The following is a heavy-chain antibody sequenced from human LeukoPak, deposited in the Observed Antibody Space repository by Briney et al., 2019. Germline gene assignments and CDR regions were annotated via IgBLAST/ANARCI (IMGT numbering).Heavy chain of an antibody. D-gene: IGHD2-2*01. CDR2: ISAYNGNT. CDR1: GYTFTSYG. J-gene: IGHJ6*02. V-gene: IGHV1-18*01. Sequence: ASVKVSGKASGYTFTSYGIRWVRQAPGQGLEGRGWISAYNGNTNYAQKLQGRVTMPTDTSTSTAYMELRSRRFDDTAVYYCARGPYCSSTSCYVGDYYYGMDVWGQGTTVTVSS. CDR3: ARGPYCSSTSCYVGDYYYGMDV.